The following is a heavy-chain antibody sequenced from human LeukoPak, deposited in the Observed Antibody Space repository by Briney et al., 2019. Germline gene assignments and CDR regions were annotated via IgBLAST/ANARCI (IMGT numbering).Heavy chain of an antibody. CDR3: AKEARRGSYLDY. D-gene: IGHD1-26*01. Sequence: GESLKISCKGSGYSFTSYAMSWVRQAPGKGLEWVSAISGSGGSTYYADSVKGRFTISRDNSKNTLYLQMNSLRAEDTAVYYCAKEARRGSYLDYWGQGTLVTVSS. CDR1: GYSFTSYA. CDR2: ISGSGGST. J-gene: IGHJ4*02. V-gene: IGHV3-23*01.